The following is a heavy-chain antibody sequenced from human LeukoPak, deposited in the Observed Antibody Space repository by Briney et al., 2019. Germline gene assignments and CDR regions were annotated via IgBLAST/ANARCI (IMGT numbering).Heavy chain of an antibody. CDR1: GYTCTSYA. CDR2: INAGNGNT. CDR3: ARELVESPPRYCSSTSCPPRDY. D-gene: IGHD2-2*01. Sequence: ASVKVSCRASGYTCTSYAMHWVRQAPGQRLEWMGWINAGNGNTKYSQKFQGRVTITRDTSASTAYMELSSLRSEDTAVYYCARELVESPPRYCSSTSCPPRDYWGQGTLVTVSS. V-gene: IGHV1-3*01. J-gene: IGHJ4*02.